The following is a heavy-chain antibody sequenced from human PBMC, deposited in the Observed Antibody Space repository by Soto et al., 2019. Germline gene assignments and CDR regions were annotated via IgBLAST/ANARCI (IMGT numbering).Heavy chain of an antibody. J-gene: IGHJ6*02. CDR2: VSAGGDMT. D-gene: IGHD3-10*01. CDR1: GFTFSSYA. CDR3: ARGGRGGSGSPASYYYSGLDV. V-gene: IGHV3-23*01. Sequence: DVQLLESGGHLVQPGGSLRLSCAASGFTFSSYAMSWVRQAPGKGLEWVSSVSAGGDMTYYSDSVKGRFTISRDNSNNALFLQMNGLRIEDTALYYCARGGRGGSGSPASYYYSGLDVWGQGATVTVS.